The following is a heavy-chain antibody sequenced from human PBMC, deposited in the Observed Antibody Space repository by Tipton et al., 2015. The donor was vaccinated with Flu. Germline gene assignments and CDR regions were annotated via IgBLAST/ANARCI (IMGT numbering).Heavy chain of an antibody. V-gene: IGHV4-39*07. J-gene: IGHJ5*02. CDR1: GASVNIENSY. CDR2: IYNTGLT. D-gene: IGHD1-20*01. Sequence: TLSLTCTVSGASVNIENSYWVWIRKSLGRGLEWIGTIYNTGLTNYNPSLKSRVTVSLDMSKNQFSLNVSLVTAADTATYFCAGGNWNSNYDNGFDPWGQGTPVTVSS. CDR3: AGGNWNSNYDNGFDP.